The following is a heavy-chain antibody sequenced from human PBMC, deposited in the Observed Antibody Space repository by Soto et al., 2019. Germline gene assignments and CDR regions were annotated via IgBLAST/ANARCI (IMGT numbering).Heavy chain of an antibody. CDR1: GFTFSSYE. Sequence: GGSLRLSCAASGFTFSSYEMNWVRQAPGKGLEWVSYISSSGSTIYYADSVKGRFTISRDNAKNSLYLQMNSLRAEDTAVYYCARDVGDCSSTSCYDYYYYYGMDVWGQGTTVTVSS. V-gene: IGHV3-48*03. CDR3: ARDVGDCSSTSCYDYYYYYGMDV. J-gene: IGHJ6*02. CDR2: ISSSGSTI. D-gene: IGHD2-2*01.